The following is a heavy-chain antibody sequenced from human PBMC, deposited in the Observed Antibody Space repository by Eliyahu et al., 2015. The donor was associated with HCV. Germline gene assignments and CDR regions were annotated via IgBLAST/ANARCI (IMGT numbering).Heavy chain of an antibody. D-gene: IGHD3-3*01. Sequence: QVQLQESGPGLVKPSQTLSLSCTISGGSVSSGGFLWTWIRQHPEKGLEWIGYIYYSGSTNYNPSLKSRVTISVDTSKNRFSLNLTSVTAADTAVYYCARGGDSGYYNWGQGTLVTVSS. J-gene: IGHJ4*02. CDR2: IYYSGST. CDR3: ARGGDSGYYN. V-gene: IGHV4-31*03. CDR1: GGSVSSGGFL.